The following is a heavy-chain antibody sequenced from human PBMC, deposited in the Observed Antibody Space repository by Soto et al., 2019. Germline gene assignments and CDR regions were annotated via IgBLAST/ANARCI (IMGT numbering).Heavy chain of an antibody. CDR1: GFTFTNSA. V-gene: IGHV1-58*02. D-gene: IGHD3-22*01. Sequence: SVKVSCKASGFTFTNSAMQWVRQTRGQRLEWIGWIVVGSGNTNYAQKFQERVTITRDMSTSTGYMELSSLRSDDTAVYYCTALRYGTYYEARWGQGTLITVSS. CDR3: TALRYGTYYEAR. CDR2: IVVGSGNT. J-gene: IGHJ4*02.